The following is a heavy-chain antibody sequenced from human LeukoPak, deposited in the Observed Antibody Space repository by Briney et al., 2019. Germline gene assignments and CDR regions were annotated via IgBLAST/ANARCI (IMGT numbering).Heavy chain of an antibody. J-gene: IGHJ4*02. CDR2: IYWDDDK. Sequence: SCPTLVKPTQTLTLTCTFSGFSLSTSGVGVGWIRQPPGKALEWLALIYWDDDKRYSPSLKSRLTITKDTSKNQVVLTMTNMDPVDTATYYCAHSLEDIVVVVAAEVYFDYWGQGTLVTVSS. CDR1: GFSLSTSGVG. CDR3: AHSLEDIVVVVAAEVYFDY. V-gene: IGHV2-5*02. D-gene: IGHD2-15*01.